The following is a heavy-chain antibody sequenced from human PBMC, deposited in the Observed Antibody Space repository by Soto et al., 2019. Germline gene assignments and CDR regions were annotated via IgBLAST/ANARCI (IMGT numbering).Heavy chain of an antibody. D-gene: IGHD3-10*01. CDR3: ARDENYYGSGSYLSN. CDR1: GFTFSSYS. J-gene: IGHJ4*02. V-gene: IGHV3-30*04. CDR2: ISYDGSNE. Sequence: QVQLVESGGGVVQPGRSLRLSCAASGFTFSSYSMHWARQAPGKGLEWVAVISYDGSNEYYADSVKGRFTISRDNSKNTLYLQMNSLRAEDTAVYYCARDENYYGSGSYLSNWGQGALVTVSS.